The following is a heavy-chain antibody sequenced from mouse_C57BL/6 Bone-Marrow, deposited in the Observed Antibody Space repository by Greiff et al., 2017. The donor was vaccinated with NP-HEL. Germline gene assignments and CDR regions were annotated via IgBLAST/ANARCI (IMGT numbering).Heavy chain of an antibody. V-gene: IGHV1-81*01. CDR1: GYTFTSYG. Sequence: QVQLKESGAELARPGASVKLSCKASGYTFTSYGISWVKQRTGQGLEWIGEIYPRSGNTYYNEKFKGKATLTADKSSSTAYMELRSLTSEDSAVYFCARDCGVVAPFDYWGQGTTLTVSS. J-gene: IGHJ2*01. CDR3: ARDCGVVAPFDY. D-gene: IGHD1-1*01. CDR2: IYPRSGNT.